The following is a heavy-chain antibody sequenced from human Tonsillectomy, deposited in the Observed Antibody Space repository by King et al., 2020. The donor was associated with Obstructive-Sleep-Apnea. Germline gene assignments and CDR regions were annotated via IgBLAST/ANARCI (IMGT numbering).Heavy chain of an antibody. D-gene: IGHD3-9*01. CDR3: ARESVLRYFDWLFEGAFDI. Sequence: HVQLVESGGGLVKPGGSLRLSCAASGLTFSDYYMSWIRQAPGKGLEWVSYISSSGSTIYYADSVKGRFTISRDNAKNSLYLQMNSLRAEDTAVYYCARESVLRYFDWLFEGAFDIWGQGTMVTVSS. V-gene: IGHV3-11*01. J-gene: IGHJ3*02. CDR1: GLTFSDYY. CDR2: ISSSGSTI.